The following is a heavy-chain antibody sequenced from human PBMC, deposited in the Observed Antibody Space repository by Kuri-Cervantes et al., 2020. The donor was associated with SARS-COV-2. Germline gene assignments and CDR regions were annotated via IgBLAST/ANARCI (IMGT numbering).Heavy chain of an antibody. CDR2: IYSGGST. CDR1: GFTVSSNY. Sequence: GESLKISCAASGFTVSSNYMSWVRQAPGKGLEWVSVIYSGGSTYYADSVKGRFTISRDNSRNTLYLQMNSLRAEDTTVYYCASERSPKYCSSTSCYVIWGQGTLVTVSS. V-gene: IGHV3-66*01. J-gene: IGHJ4*02. D-gene: IGHD2-2*01. CDR3: ASERSPKYCSSTSCYVI.